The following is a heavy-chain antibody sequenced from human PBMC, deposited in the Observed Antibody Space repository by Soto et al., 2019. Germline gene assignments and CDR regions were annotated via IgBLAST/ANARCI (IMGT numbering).Heavy chain of an antibody. CDR3: ARNYDSSGFWHY. J-gene: IGHJ4*02. V-gene: IGHV4-59*01. D-gene: IGHD3-22*01. Sequence: PSETLSLTCTVSGGSTSSYYWSWIRQPPEKGLEWIGYIYYSGSTNYNPSLKSRVTISVDTSKNQFSLKLSSVTAADTAVYYCARNYDSSGFWHYWGQGTLVTVSS. CDR1: GGSTSSYY. CDR2: IYYSGST.